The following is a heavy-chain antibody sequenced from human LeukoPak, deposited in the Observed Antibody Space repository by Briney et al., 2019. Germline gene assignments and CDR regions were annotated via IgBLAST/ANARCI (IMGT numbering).Heavy chain of an antibody. J-gene: IGHJ4*02. Sequence: GASVKVSCKASGYTFTGYYMHWVRQAPGQGLEWMGRLNPNSGGTNYAQKFQGRVTMTRDTSISTAYMELSRLRSDDTAGYYCASSSGYYYVADYWGQGTLVTVSS. CDR2: LNPNSGGT. V-gene: IGHV1-2*06. CDR3: ASSSGYYYVADY. D-gene: IGHD3-22*01. CDR1: GYTFTGYY.